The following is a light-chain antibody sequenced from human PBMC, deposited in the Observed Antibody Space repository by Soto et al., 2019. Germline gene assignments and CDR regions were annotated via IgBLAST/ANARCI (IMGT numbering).Light chain of an antibody. V-gene: IGLV2-14*01. CDR3: SSYTSSTTLDVV. CDR2: EVT. Sequence: QSVLTQPASVSGSPGQSITISCTGTSSDVGGHNYVSWYQQHPGTAPKLMIYEVTNRPSGVSNRFSGSKSGNTASLTISGLQAEDEAEYYGSSYTSSTTLDVVFGGGTKLTVL. J-gene: IGLJ2*01. CDR1: SSDVGGHNY.